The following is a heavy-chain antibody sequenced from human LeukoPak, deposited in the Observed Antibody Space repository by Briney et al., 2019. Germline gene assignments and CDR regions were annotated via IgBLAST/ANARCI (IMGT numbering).Heavy chain of an antibody. D-gene: IGHD2-15*01. J-gene: IGHJ2*01. Sequence: PSVKVSCKASGYTFTGNHLHWVRQAPGQGLEWMGWIDPQSGDTMYAQKYQDRLTITSDTSINTAYMELRGLRSHDTAVYFCPKEADIVSSDLWGRGTLVTVSS. CDR1: GYTFTGNH. CDR2: IDPQSGDT. V-gene: IGHV1-2*02. CDR3: PKEADIVSSDL.